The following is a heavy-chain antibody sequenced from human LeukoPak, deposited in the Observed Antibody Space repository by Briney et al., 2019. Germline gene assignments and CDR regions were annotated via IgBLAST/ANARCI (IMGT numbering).Heavy chain of an antibody. J-gene: IGHJ4*02. CDR1: GFTFSNYG. D-gene: IGHD3-22*01. CDR3: ARAYSYYYYDSSGFY. CDR2: ISSSSSYI. Sequence: PGGSLRLSCAASGFTFSNYGMHWVRQAPGKGLEWVSSISSSSSYIYYADSVKGRFTISRDNAKNSLYLQMNSLRVEDTAVYYCARAYSYYYYDSSGFYWGQGTLVTVSS. V-gene: IGHV3-21*01.